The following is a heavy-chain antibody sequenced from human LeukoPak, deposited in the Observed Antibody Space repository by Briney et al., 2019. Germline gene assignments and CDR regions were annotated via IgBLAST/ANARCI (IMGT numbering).Heavy chain of an antibody. CDR3: AKEGAFPIITFDS. J-gene: IGHJ5*01. V-gene: IGHV3-7*01. Sequence: PGGSLRLSCAAPGFTFSDFWMNWVRQAPGKGLEWVANINQDGTEKYFVDSVKGRFTISRDNAKRSVYLQMNSLRAEDTAVYYCAKEGAFPIITFDSWGQGTLVTVSS. CDR1: GFTFSDFW. D-gene: IGHD3-10*01. CDR2: INQDGTEK.